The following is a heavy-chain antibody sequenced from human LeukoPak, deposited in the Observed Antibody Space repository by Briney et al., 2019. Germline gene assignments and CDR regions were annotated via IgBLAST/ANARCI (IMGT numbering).Heavy chain of an antibody. D-gene: IGHD3-22*01. CDR1: GGSINSGGYY. J-gene: IGHJ4*02. CDR2: LYYSGTT. Sequence: SQTLSLTCTVSGGSINSGGYYWTWIRQHPGKGLEWIGYLYYSGTTYYNPSLKSRVTISVDTSKNQFSLKLSSVTAADTAVYYCARGGYDTSGYSVYYFDYWGQGTLVTVSS. V-gene: IGHV4-31*03. CDR3: ARGGYDTSGYSVYYFDY.